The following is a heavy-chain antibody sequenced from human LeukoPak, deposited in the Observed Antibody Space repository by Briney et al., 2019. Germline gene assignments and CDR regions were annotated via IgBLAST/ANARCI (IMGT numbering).Heavy chain of an antibody. J-gene: IGHJ4*02. CDR3: AKEGPNMVRGVIITRRYYFDY. Sequence: GGSLRLSCAASGFTFSSYWMSWVRQAPGKGLEWVSAISGSGGSTYYADFVKGRFTISRDNSKNTLYLQMNSLRAEDTAVYYCAKEGPNMVRGVIITRRYYFDYWGQGTLVTVSS. CDR1: GFTFSSYW. V-gene: IGHV3-23*01. D-gene: IGHD3-10*01. CDR2: ISGSGGST.